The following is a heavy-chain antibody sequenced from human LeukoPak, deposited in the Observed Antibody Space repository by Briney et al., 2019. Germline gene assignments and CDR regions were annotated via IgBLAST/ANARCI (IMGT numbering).Heavy chain of an antibody. V-gene: IGHV3-74*01. Sequence: PGGSLRLSCTASGFAFSKSWMHWVRQAPGKGLVWVSRINIDTTVTTYADSVKGRFTISRDNSKNTLYLQMNSLRAEDTAVYYCAGQWLDYFDYWGQGTLVTVSS. CDR2: INIDTTVT. CDR3: AGQWLDYFDY. J-gene: IGHJ4*02. D-gene: IGHD6-19*01. CDR1: GFAFSKSW.